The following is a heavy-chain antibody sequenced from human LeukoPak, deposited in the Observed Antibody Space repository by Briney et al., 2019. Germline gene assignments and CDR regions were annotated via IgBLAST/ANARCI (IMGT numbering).Heavy chain of an antibody. V-gene: IGHV3-48*01. CDR2: ISSSSSTI. D-gene: IGHD6-19*01. Sequence: GGSLRLSCAASGFTFSSYSMSWVRQAPGKGLEWVSYISSSSSTIYYADSVKGRFTISRDNAKNSLYLQMNSLRAEDTAVYYCARRDSSVYYYYYMDVWGKGTTVTVSS. CDR1: GFTFSSYS. CDR3: ARRDSSVYYYYYMDV. J-gene: IGHJ6*03.